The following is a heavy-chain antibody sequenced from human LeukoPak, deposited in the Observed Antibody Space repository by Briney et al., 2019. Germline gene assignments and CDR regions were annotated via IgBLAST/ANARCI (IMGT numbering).Heavy chain of an antibody. J-gene: IGHJ6*04. CDR2: ISYDGSNK. CDR3: ARDQSGYDYGMDV. Sequence: GGSLRLSCAASGFTFSSYAMHWVRQAPGKGLEWVAVISYDGSNKYCADSVKGRFTISRDNSKNTLYLQMNSLRAEDTAVYYCARDQSGYDYGMDVWGKGTTVTVSS. V-gene: IGHV3-30*04. CDR1: GFTFSSYA. D-gene: IGHD3-10*01.